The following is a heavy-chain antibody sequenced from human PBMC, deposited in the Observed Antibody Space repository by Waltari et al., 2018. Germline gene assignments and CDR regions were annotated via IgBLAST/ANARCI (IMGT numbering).Heavy chain of an antibody. CDR3: ARGGITRIVVKRYFDL. Sequence: QVQLQQWGAGLLKPSETLSLTCAVYGGSFSGYYWSWIRQPPGKGLEWIGEINPSGSTNYNPSLKSRVTISVDTSKNQFSLKLSSVTAADTAVYYCARGGITRIVVKRYFDLWGRGTLVTVSS. CDR1: GGSFSGYY. CDR2: INPSGST. D-gene: IGHD3-22*01. J-gene: IGHJ2*01. V-gene: IGHV4-34*01.